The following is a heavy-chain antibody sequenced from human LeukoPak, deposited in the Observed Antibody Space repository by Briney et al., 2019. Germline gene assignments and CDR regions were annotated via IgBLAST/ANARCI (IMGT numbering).Heavy chain of an antibody. CDR1: GYTFTSYG. D-gene: IGHD3-9*01. J-gene: IGHJ6*02. CDR3: ARHPTTYYDILTGYPNYYYYGMDV. Sequence: GASVKVSCKASGYTFTSYGISWVRQAPGQGLEWMGWISAYNGNTNYAQKLQGRVAMTTDTSTSTAYMELRSLRSDDTAVYYCARHPTTYYDILTGYPNYYYYGMDVWGQGTTVTVSS. CDR2: ISAYNGNT. V-gene: IGHV1-18*01.